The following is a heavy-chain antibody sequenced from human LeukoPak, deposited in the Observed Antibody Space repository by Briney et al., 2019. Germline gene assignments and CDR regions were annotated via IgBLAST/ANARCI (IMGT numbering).Heavy chain of an antibody. CDR3: ARRFLEWLSPFDY. V-gene: IGHV1-69*05. CDR2: IIPIFGTA. D-gene: IGHD3-3*01. CDR1: GGTFSSYA. J-gene: IGHJ4*02. Sequence: SVKVSCKASGGTFSSYAISWVRQAPGQGLEWMGGIIPIFGTANYAQKFQGRVTITTDESTSTAYMELSSLRSEDTAVYYCARRFLEWLSPFDYWGQGTLVTVSS.